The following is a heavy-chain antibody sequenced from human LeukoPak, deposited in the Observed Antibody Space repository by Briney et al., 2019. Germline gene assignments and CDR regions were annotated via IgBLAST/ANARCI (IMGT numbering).Heavy chain of an antibody. D-gene: IGHD1-26*01. V-gene: IGHV5-51*01. Sequence: GESLKISCKCSGYSFTSYWIGWVRQMRGKGLEWMGIIYPGDSDTRYSPSFQGQVTISADKSISTAYLQWSSLKASDTAMYYCARQRGSSGSYSQYYFDYWGQGTLVTVSS. CDR3: ARQRGSSGSYSQYYFDY. J-gene: IGHJ4*02. CDR1: GYSFTSYW. CDR2: IYPGDSDT.